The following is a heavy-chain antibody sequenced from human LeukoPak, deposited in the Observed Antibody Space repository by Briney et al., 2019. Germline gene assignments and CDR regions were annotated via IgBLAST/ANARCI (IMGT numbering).Heavy chain of an antibody. D-gene: IGHD3-3*01. CDR1: GFTFSSHA. V-gene: IGHV3-23*01. CDR2: LSGSGGST. J-gene: IGHJ6*02. CDR3: AWSSYYSYSDMDV. Sequence: PGGSLRLSCAASGFTFSSHAMSWVPQAPGKGLEWVSALSGSGGSTYYADSVKGRFTISRDNSKNRMYLQLNSLRVDDTAVYCCAWSSYYSYSDMDVWGQGTTVTVSS.